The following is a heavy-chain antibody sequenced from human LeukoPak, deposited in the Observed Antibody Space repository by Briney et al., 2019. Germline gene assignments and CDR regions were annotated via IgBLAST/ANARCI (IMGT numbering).Heavy chain of an antibody. J-gene: IGHJ4*02. CDR1: GYTFTGYN. CDR2: SSAYNGNA. D-gene: IGHD3-9*01. Sequence: ASVRVSCKASGYTFTGYNMHWVRQSPGQGLEFMGWSSAYNGNANYAQKLKGRVTMTTDTSTSTAYMELRSLRSDDTAVYYFSCFQAEDGIRDFDWLTEYYFDYWGQGTLVTVSS. V-gene: IGHV1-18*04. CDR3: SCFQAEDGIRDFDWLTEYYFDY.